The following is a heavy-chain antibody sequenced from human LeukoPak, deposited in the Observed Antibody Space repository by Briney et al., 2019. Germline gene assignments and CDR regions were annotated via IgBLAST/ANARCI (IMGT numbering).Heavy chain of an antibody. CDR2: IKTDGSEK. CDR3: ARMNYVSSGWGAPFDY. D-gene: IGHD1-7*01. V-gene: IGHV3-7*01. CDR1: GFTFSNSW. J-gene: IGHJ4*02. Sequence: GGSLRLSCEASGFTFSNSWMTWVRQSPGKGLEWVANIKTDGSEKYYVDSVKGRFTISRDNAKNSLYLQMNSLRAEDTAVYYCARMNYVSSGWGAPFDYWGQGTLVTVSS.